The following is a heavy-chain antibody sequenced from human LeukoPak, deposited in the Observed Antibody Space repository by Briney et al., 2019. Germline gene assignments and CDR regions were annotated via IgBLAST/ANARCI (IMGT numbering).Heavy chain of an antibody. CDR2: IWYDGSKA. D-gene: IGHD2-21*02. J-gene: IGHJ4*02. V-gene: IGHV3-33*01. CDR1: GFTFSTYG. CDR3: ARDLVVTAMRPYYFDY. Sequence: GRSLRLSCAASGFTFSTYGMHWVRQAPGRGLEWVAVIWYDGSKAYYADSVTGRFTISRDNSKNTLYLQMNSLRAEDTAVYYCARDLVVTAMRPYYFDYWGQGTLVTVSS.